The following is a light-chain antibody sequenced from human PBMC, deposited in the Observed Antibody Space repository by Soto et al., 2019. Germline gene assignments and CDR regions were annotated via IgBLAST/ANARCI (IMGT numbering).Light chain of an antibody. CDR1: NIGNKS. CDR2: YDS. V-gene: IGLV3-21*04. J-gene: IGLJ1*01. Sequence: SYELTQPPSVSVAPGKTAWITCGGNNIGNKSVHWYQQKAGQAHVLVIYYDSDRPSGIPERFSGSNSGNTATLTISRVEAGDEADYYCQVWDSSSDHHYVFGTGPKLTVL. CDR3: QVWDSSSDHHYV.